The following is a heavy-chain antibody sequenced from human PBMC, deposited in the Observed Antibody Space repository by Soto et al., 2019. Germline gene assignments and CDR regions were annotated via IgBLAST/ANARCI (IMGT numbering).Heavy chain of an antibody. Sequence: QVQLVQSGAEMKKPGSSVKVSCQSSGGTFNTYAMNWVRQAPGQGPEWMGDISPMFGAANYAPKCQGRVTMTADETTGTSYMQLSSFTSEDTALYFCARQVQVHTPAFVYWGQGTLVTVSS. CDR2: ISPMFGAA. V-gene: IGHV1-69*19. CDR3: ARQVQVHTPAFVY. J-gene: IGHJ4*02. D-gene: IGHD3-10*01. CDR1: GGTFNTYA.